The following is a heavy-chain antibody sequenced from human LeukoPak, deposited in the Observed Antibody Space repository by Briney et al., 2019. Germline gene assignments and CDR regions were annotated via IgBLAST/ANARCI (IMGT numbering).Heavy chain of an antibody. D-gene: IGHD2-15*01. V-gene: IGHV4-59*08. J-gene: IGHJ5*02. CDR3: ARRIVVVVAATRRGWFDP. Sequence: SETLSLTCTVSGGSISSYYWSWIRQPPGKGLEWIGYIYYSGSTNYNPSLKSRVTISVDTSKNQFSLKLSSVTAADTAVYYCARRIVVVVAATRRGWFDPWGQGTLVTVSS. CDR2: IYYSGST. CDR1: GGSISSYY.